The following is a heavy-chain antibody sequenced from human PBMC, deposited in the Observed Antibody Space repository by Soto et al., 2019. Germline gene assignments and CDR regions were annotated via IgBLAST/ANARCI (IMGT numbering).Heavy chain of an antibody. CDR1: GGSFSGYY. V-gene: IGHV4-34*01. CDR3: ARARPSYYYGSGSYFGPVKEGNNWFDP. D-gene: IGHD3-10*01. Sequence: SETLSLTCAVYGGSFSGYYWSWIRQPPGKGLEWIGGINHSGSTNYNPSLKSRVTISVDTSKNQFSLKLSSVTAADTAVYYCARARPSYYYGSGSYFGPVKEGNNWFDPWGQGTLVTVSS. CDR2: INHSGST. J-gene: IGHJ5*02.